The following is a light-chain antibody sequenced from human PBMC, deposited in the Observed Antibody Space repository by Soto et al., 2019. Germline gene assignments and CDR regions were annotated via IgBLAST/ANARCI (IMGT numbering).Light chain of an antibody. CDR1: HDISIY. J-gene: IGKJ5*01. CDR3: QQHKDYPLT. Sequence: DIQLTQSPSFLSASVGDRVTITCRASHDISIYLTFYHQKPGKAPTVLIYSASTLQGGVPSRFSVSGSGTEFTLTISSLQSEDFASYYCQQHKDYPLTFGRGTRLEIK. V-gene: IGKV1-9*01. CDR2: SAS.